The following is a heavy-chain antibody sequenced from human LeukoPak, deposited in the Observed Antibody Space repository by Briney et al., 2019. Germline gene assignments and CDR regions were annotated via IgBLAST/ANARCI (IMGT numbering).Heavy chain of an antibody. CDR2: INWNGGST. J-gene: IGHJ4*02. Sequence: GGSLRLSCAASGFTFDDYGMSWVRQAPGKGLEWVSGINWNGGSTGYADSVKGRFTISRDNAKSSLYLQMNSLRAEDTALYYCARGLTYYDFWRAFDYWGQGTLVTVSS. D-gene: IGHD3-3*01. CDR1: GFTFDDYG. CDR3: ARGLTYYDFWRAFDY. V-gene: IGHV3-20*04.